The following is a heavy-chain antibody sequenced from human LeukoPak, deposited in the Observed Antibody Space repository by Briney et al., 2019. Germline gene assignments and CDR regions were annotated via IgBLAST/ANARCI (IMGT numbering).Heavy chain of an antibody. J-gene: IGHJ3*02. CDR1: GFTFSSYN. CDR2: ISSSSRTI. CDR3: ARDPRHTVVGI. V-gene: IGHV3-48*01. Sequence: PGGSLRPSCAASGFTFSSYNMNWVRQAPGKGLGWVSYISSSSRTIYYADSVKGRFTISRDNAKNSVYLQMNSLRAEDTAVYYCARDPRHTVVGIWGQGTMVTVSS. D-gene: IGHD4-11*01.